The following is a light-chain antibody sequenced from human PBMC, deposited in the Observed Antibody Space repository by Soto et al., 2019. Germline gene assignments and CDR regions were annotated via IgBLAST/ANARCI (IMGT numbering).Light chain of an antibody. CDR2: DAS. CDR3: QQRSNWPGT. V-gene: IGKV3-11*01. J-gene: IGKJ3*01. Sequence: EIVLTQSPGTLSLSPGERATLSCRASQSVRNYLAWYQQKPGQAPRLLIYDASNRATGIPARFGGSGSGTDFTLTINSLEPEDFAVYYCQQRSNWPGTFGPGTKVDIK. CDR1: QSVRNY.